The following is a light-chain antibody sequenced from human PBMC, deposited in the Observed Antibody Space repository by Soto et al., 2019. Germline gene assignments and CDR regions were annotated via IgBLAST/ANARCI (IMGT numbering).Light chain of an antibody. Sequence: QSVLTQPPSASGTPGQRVTISCSGSSSNFGSNYVYWYQQLPGTAPKLLIYRNNQRPSGVPDRFSGSKSGTSASLAISGLRSEDEADYYCAAWDDSLSAFYFFGTGTKVTVL. V-gene: IGLV1-47*01. CDR2: RNN. CDR3: AAWDDSLSAFYF. J-gene: IGLJ1*01. CDR1: SSNFGSNY.